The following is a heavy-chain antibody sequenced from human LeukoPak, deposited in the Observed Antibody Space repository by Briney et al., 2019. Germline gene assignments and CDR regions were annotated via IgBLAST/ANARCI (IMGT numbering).Heavy chain of an antibody. CDR2: IYTSGST. V-gene: IGHV4-4*07. CDR1: GGSISIYY. Sequence: SETLSLTCTVSGGSISIYYWSWIRQPAGKGLEWIGRIYTSGSTNYNPSLKGRVTMSVETSKNQFSLKLSSVTAGDTAVYYCARDRGWDMVRGSLYWFDPWGQGTLVTVSS. D-gene: IGHD3-10*01. J-gene: IGHJ5*02. CDR3: ARDRGWDMVRGSLYWFDP.